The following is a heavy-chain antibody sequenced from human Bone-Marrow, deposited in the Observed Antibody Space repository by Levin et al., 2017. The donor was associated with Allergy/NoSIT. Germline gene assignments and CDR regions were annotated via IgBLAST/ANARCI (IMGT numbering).Heavy chain of an antibody. V-gene: IGHV4-61*08. Sequence: SETLSLTCSVSGGSVTSGDYYWSWIRKPPGKGLEWIGFIHSSGSTNYIPSLKSRVTMSHDTSKNQLSLSLTSVTAVDTAIYYCARVSAAGGTRLFDYWGQGTLVTVSS. J-gene: IGHJ4*02. CDR2: IHSSGST. CDR3: ARVSAAGGTRLFDY. D-gene: IGHD6-13*01. CDR1: GGSVTSGDYY.